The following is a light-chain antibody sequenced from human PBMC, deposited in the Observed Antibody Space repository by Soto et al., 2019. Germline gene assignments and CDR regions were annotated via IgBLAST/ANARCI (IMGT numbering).Light chain of an antibody. CDR1: QGISNY. CDR3: QQYNDWPTT. V-gene: IGKV1-NL1*01. J-gene: IGKJ1*01. CDR2: YAS. Sequence: DIQMTQSPSSLSASVGDRFTITCRASQGISNYLAWYQQKSGQAPRLLIYYASTRATGVPARFSGSGSGTDLTITITSLQSEDFGVYYCQQYNDWPTTFGQGTKVDIK.